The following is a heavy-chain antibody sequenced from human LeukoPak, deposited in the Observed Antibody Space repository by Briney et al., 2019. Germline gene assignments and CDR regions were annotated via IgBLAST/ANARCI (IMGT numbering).Heavy chain of an antibody. CDR1: GYSISSGYY. Sequence: PSETLSLTCTVSGYSISSGYYWGWIRQPPGKGLEWIGSIYHSGSTYYNPSPKSRVTISVDTSKNQFSLKVSSVTAADTAMYYCARHGAGTIGLKVYALNYMDVWGTGTTVTVSS. CDR3: ARHGAGTIGLKVYALNYMDV. V-gene: IGHV4-38-2*02. D-gene: IGHD2-8*01. CDR2: IYHSGST. J-gene: IGHJ6*03.